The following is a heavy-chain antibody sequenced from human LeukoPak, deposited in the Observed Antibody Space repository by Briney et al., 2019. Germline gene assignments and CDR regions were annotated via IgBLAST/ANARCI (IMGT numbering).Heavy chain of an antibody. V-gene: IGHV4-34*01. CDR3: AINDGSGSYFKSDY. CDR1: GGSFSGYY. J-gene: IGHJ4*02. Sequence: SETLSLTCAVYGGSFSGYYWSWIRQPPGKGLEWIGEIDQSGSTNYNPSLKSRVTITIDTSKNQFFLKLNSVTAADTAVYYCAINDGSGSYFKSDYWGQGTLVTVSS. CDR2: IDQSGST. D-gene: IGHD3-10*01.